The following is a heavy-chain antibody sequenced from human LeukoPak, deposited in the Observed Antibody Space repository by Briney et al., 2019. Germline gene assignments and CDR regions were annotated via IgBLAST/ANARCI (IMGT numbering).Heavy chain of an antibody. CDR1: GFTFSSYA. CDR2: ISGSGGST. CDR3: AKGTHYDFWSGPDTHYFDY. D-gene: IGHD3-3*01. Sequence: GGSLRLSCAASGFTFSSYAMSWVRQAPGKGLEWVSAISGSGGSTYYADSVKGRFTISRDNSKNTLYLQMNSLRAEDTAVYYCAKGTHYDFWSGPDTHYFDYWGQGTLVTVSS. J-gene: IGHJ4*02. V-gene: IGHV3-23*01.